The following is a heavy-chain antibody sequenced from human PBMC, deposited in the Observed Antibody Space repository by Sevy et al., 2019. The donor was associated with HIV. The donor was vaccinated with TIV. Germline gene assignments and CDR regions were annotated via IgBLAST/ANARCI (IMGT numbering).Heavy chain of an antibody. D-gene: IGHD3-22*01. CDR3: ARVRGGRTHYYDSSGPFDY. CDR2: INPNSGGT. J-gene: IGHJ4*02. V-gene: IGHV1-2*06. CDR1: GYTFTGYY. Sequence: ASVKVSCKASGYTFTGYYMHWVRQAPGQGLEWMGRINPNSGGTNYAQRFQGRVTMTRDTSISTAYMELSRLRSDDTAVYYCARVRGGRTHYYDSSGPFDYWGQGTLVTVSS.